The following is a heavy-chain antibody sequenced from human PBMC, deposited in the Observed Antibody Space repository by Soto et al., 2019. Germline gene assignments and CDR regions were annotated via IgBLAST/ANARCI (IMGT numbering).Heavy chain of an antibody. V-gene: IGHV3-66*01. CDR2: IYSGGST. Sequence: EEQLVESGGDLVQPGGSLRLSCAASGFTVSNNYMSWVRQAPGKGLEWVSLIYSGGSTYYADSVKGRFTISRDSSKNTLYLQMNSLRAEDTAMYYCAASSPKGYWGPGTLVTVSS. CDR3: AASSPKGY. J-gene: IGHJ4*02. CDR1: GFTVSNNY.